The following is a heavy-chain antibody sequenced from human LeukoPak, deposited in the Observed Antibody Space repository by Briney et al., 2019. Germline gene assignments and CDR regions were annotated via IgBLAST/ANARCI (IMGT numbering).Heavy chain of an antibody. CDR2: INPSGGST. V-gene: IGHV1-46*01. CDR1: GYTFTSYG. CDR3: ARDRAYYYDSSGYNDAFDI. D-gene: IGHD3-22*01. Sequence: ASVKVSCKASGYTFTSYGISWVRQAPGQGLEWMGIINPSGGSTSYAQKFQGRVTMTRDTSTSTVYMELSSLRSEDTAVYYCARDRAYYYDSSGYNDAFDIWGQGTMVTVSS. J-gene: IGHJ3*02.